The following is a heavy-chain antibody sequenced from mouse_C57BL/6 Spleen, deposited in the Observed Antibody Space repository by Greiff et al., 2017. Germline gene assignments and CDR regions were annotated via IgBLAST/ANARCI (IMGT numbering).Heavy chain of an antibody. CDR1: GYTFTGYW. Sequence: QVQLQQSGAELMKPGASVKLSCKATGYTFTGYWIEWVKQRPGHGLEWIGEILPGSGSTNYYEKFKGKATFTADTSSNTAYMQLSSLTTEDSAIYYCARGGTTVVPYFDYWGQGTTLTVSS. CDR3: ARGGTTVVPYFDY. CDR2: ILPGSGST. J-gene: IGHJ2*01. D-gene: IGHD1-1*01. V-gene: IGHV1-9*01.